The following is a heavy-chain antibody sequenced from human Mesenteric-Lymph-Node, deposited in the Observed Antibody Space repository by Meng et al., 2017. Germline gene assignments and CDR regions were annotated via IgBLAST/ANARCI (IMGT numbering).Heavy chain of an antibody. D-gene: IGHD3-22*01. J-gene: IGHJ4*01. CDR1: GGSISSRGHS. V-gene: IGHV4-31*03. CDR3: ARVDSSGYFLDY. Sequence: QVQLQESGPGLVKPSQTLSPTCTVPGGSISSRGHSWSWIRQHPGKGLEWIAYIYYSGSTYYNPSLKSRVILSVDTSKNQFSLKLSSVTAADTAVYYCARVDSSGYFLDYWGQGTLVTVSS. CDR2: IYYSGST.